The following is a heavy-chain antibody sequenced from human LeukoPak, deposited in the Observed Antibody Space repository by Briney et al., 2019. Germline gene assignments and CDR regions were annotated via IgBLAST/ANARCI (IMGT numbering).Heavy chain of an antibody. D-gene: IGHD5-12*01. J-gene: IGHJ4*02. CDR2: FRYDGNHE. V-gene: IGHV3-30*02. CDR1: GFTFNNYV. CDR3: ASRPTGFDWGPFDY. Sequence: HPGGSLRLSCAASGFTFNNYVIHRVRQPPGKGLEWVAFFRYDGNHEYYADSVKGRFTFSRDNSKNTLLLQMNSLRTEDTAVYYCASRPTGFDWGPFDYWGQGTLVTVSS.